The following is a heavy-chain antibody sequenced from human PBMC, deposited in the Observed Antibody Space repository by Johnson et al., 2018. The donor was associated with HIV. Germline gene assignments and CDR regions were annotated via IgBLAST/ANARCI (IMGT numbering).Heavy chain of an antibody. V-gene: IGHV3-7*02. CDR3: ASTKGIQLWLDAFDI. CDR1: GFTFRSYW. J-gene: IGHJ3*02. Sequence: EVQLLESGGGLVQPGGSLRLSCAASGFTFRSYWMSWVRQAPGKGLEWVANIKQDGSNKYYADSVKGRFTISRDNSKNTLYLQMNSLRAEDTAVYYCASTKGIQLWLDAFDIWGQGTMVTVSS. CDR2: IKQDGSNK. D-gene: IGHD5-18*01.